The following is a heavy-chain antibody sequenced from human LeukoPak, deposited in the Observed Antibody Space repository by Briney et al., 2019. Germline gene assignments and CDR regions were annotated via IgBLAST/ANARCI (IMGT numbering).Heavy chain of an antibody. V-gene: IGHV3-71*01. CDR1: GFTFSSYS. CDR3: SRAQSGSGLGY. D-gene: IGHD6-25*01. CDR2: IRRKASGGAI. J-gene: IGHJ4*02. Sequence: GGSLRLSCAASGFTFSSYSMNWVRQAPGKGLEWVGFIRRKASGGAIEYAASVKGRFTISRDDSNGIAYLQMNSLRAEDTAVYYCSRAQSGSGLGYWGQGTLVTVSS.